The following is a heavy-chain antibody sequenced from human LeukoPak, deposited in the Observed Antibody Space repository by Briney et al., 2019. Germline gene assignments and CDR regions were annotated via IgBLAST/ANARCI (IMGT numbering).Heavy chain of an antibody. V-gene: IGHV3-33*01. D-gene: IGHD5-12*01. CDR1: GFTFSSYG. Sequence: GGSLRLSCAASGFTFSSYGMHWVRQAPGKGLEWVAVIWYDGSNKYYADSVKGRFTIARENSKNTLYLQMNSLRAEDTAVYYCARGIVATISPFDYWGQGTLVTVSS. CDR3: ARGIVATISPFDY. CDR2: IWYDGSNK. J-gene: IGHJ4*02.